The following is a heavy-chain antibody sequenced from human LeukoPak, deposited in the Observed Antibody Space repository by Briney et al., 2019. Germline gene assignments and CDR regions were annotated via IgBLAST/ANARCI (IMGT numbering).Heavy chain of an antibody. CDR3: ARGRITMVRGVIMPPFY. J-gene: IGHJ4*02. V-gene: IGHV4-34*01. Sequence: SETLSLTCAVYGGSFSGYYWSWIRQPPGKGLEWIGEINHSGSTNYNPSLKSRVTISVDTSKNQFSLKLSSVTAADTAVYYCARGRITMVRGVIMPPFYWGQGTLVTVSS. CDR1: GGSFSGYY. D-gene: IGHD3-10*01. CDR2: INHSGST.